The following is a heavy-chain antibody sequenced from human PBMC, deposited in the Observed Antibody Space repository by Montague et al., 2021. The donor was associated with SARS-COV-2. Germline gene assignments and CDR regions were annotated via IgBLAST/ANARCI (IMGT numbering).Heavy chain of an antibody. Sequence: TLSLTCTVSGGSISSGDYYWNWIRQPPGKGLEWIGYIYNSDSTNYNPSLKSRVSISVDTSKNQLSLRLSSVTAADTAVYYCARIGGCSGGYLGQGTLVTVSS. D-gene: IGHD2-8*02. CDR3: ARIGGCSGGY. CDR2: IYNSDST. J-gene: IGHJ4*02. CDR1: GGSISSGDYY. V-gene: IGHV4-30-4*08.